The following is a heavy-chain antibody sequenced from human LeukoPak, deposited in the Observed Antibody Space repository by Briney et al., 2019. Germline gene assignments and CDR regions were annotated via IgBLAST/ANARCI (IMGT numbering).Heavy chain of an antibody. Sequence: GGSLRLSCAAYGCTFSDYYMSWIRQAPGKGPEWVSYISSGAGTIYYADSVRGRFTVSRDNAKNSLYLQMNSLRAEDTAVYYCARDLGYTYGSDYWGQGTLVTVSS. CDR3: ARDLGYTYGSDY. D-gene: IGHD5-18*01. V-gene: IGHV3-11*01. J-gene: IGHJ4*02. CDR2: ISSGAGTI. CDR1: GCTFSDYY.